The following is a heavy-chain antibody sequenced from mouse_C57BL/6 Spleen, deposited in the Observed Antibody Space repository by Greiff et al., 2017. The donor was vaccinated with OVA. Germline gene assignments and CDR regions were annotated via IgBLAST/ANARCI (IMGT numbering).Heavy chain of an antibody. Sequence: QVQLKQSGAELAKPGASVKLSCKASGYTFTSYWMHWVKQRPGQGLEWIGYINPSSGYTKYNQKFKDKATLTADKSSSTAYMQLSSLTYEDAAVYYCARDSYGSSYGYWGQGTTLTVSS. D-gene: IGHD1-1*01. CDR2: INPSSGYT. CDR3: ARDSYGSSYGY. J-gene: IGHJ2*01. CDR1: GYTFTSYW. V-gene: IGHV1-7*01.